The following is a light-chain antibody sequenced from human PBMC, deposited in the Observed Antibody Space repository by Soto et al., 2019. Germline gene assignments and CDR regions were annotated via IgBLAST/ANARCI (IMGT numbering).Light chain of an antibody. V-gene: IGKV1-5*01. CDR1: QSVSRR. CDR3: HTYNSYSLHT. J-gene: IGKJ2*01. Sequence: DIQMTQSPSTLSASVGDRITITCRASQSVSRRLAWYQQKPGKAPKLLIYDASSLESGVPSRFSGRGSGTEFTLTISSLQADDCATDSRHTYNSYSLHTFGQGTKLEIK. CDR2: DAS.